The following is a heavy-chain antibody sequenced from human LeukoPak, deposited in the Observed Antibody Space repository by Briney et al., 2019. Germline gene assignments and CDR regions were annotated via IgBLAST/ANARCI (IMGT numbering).Heavy chain of an antibody. J-gene: IGHJ5*02. V-gene: IGHV4-59*01. CDR1: GGSISSYY. CDR2: IYYSGST. CDR3: ARWGTHYDILTVPGWFDP. Sequence: PSETLSLTCTVSGGSISSYYRSWIRQPPGKGLEWIGYIYYSGSTNYNPSLKSRVTISVDTSKNQFSLKLSSVTAADTAVYYCARWGTHYDILTVPGWFDPWGQGTLVTVSS. D-gene: IGHD3-9*01.